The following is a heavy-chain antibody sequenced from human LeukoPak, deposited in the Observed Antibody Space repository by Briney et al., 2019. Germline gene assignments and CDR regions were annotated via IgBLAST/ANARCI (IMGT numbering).Heavy chain of an antibody. J-gene: IGHJ4*02. Sequence: GGSLRLSCAASGFTFSSYWMSWVRQAPGKGLEWVANIKQDGSEKYYVDSVKGRFTISRDNAKNSLCLQMNSLRAEDTAVYYCARDFRVEHIVVVPAAMPANSSSWPLDYWGQGTLVTVSS. D-gene: IGHD2-2*01. CDR3: ARDFRVEHIVVVPAAMPANSSSWPLDY. CDR1: GFTFSSYW. CDR2: IKQDGSEK. V-gene: IGHV3-7*01.